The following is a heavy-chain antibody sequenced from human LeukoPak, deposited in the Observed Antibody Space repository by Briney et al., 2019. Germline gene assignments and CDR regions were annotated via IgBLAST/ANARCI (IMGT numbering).Heavy chain of an antibody. D-gene: IGHD2-8*01. CDR1: GGSISSGGYY. CDR2: IYNSGST. V-gene: IGHV4-31*03. Sequence: PSQTLSLTCTVSGGSISSGGYYWNWIRQHPGKGLEWIGYIYNSGSTYYNPSLKSRSTISVDTSKNQFSLKLSSVTAADTAVYSCARGYCTNGVCSSDYFDYWGQGTLVTVSS. J-gene: IGHJ4*02. CDR3: ARGYCTNGVCSSDYFDY.